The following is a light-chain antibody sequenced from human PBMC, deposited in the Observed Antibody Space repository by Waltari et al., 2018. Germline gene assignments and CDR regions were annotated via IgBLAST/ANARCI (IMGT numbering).Light chain of an antibody. CDR3: SSYAESHTNWV. CDR2: DVT. V-gene: IGLV2-11*01. Sequence: QSALTQPRSVSGSPGQSVTMSCTGIDSDVGDFNFVSWYQQHPGKAPKLIIYDVTKRPSGVPDRFTASRSANTASLTISGLQADDEAHYYCSSYAESHTNWVFGGGTKLTVL. CDR1: DSDVGDFNF. J-gene: IGLJ3*02.